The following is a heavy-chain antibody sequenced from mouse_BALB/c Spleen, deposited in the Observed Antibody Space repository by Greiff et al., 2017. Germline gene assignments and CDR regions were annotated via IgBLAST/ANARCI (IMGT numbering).Heavy chain of an antibody. J-gene: IGHJ4*01. CDR1: GYTFTSYW. V-gene: IGHV1-5*01. CDR3: TRSWRDYYAMDY. CDR2: IYPGNSDT. Sequence: VQLQQSGTVLARPGASVKMSCKASGYTFTSYWMHWVKQRPGQGLEWIGAIYPGNSDTSYNQKFKGKAKLTAVTSTSTAYMELSSLTNEDSAVYYCTRSWRDYYAMDYWGQGTSVTVSS.